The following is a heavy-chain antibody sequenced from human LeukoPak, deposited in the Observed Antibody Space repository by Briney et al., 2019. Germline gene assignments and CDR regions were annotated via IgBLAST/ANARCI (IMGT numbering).Heavy chain of an antibody. CDR3: TRDGYNNGGAFDI. J-gene: IGHJ3*02. Sequence: RASVKVSCKASGGTFSSYAISWVRQAPGQGLEWMGGIIPIFGTANYAQKFQGRVTITADESTSTAYMELSSLRSEDTAVYYCTRDGYNNGGAFDIWGQGTMVTVSS. V-gene: IGHV1-69*01. D-gene: IGHD5-24*01. CDR1: GGTFSSYA. CDR2: IIPIFGTA.